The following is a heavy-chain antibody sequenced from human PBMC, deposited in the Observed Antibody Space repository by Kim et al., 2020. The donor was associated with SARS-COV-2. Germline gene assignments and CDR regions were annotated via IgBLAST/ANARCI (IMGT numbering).Heavy chain of an antibody. CDR1: GYSISSGYY. CDR2: IYHSGST. J-gene: IGHJ4*02. D-gene: IGHD3-10*01. Sequence: SETLSLTCTVSGYSISSGYYWGWIRQPPGKGLEWIGSIYHSGSTYYNPSLKSRVTISVDTSKNQFSLKLSSVTAADTAVYYCARVYGSGSLDYWGQGTL. CDR3: ARVYGSGSLDY. V-gene: IGHV4-38-2*02.